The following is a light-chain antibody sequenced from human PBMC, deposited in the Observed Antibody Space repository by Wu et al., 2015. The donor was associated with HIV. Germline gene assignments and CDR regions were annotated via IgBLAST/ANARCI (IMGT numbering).Light chain of an antibody. CDR2: AAS. V-gene: IGKV1-39*01. CDR1: QSVSGY. J-gene: IGKJ3*01. CDR3: LQDYSYPFT. Sequence: DIQMTQSPSSLSASVGDRVTITCRASQSVSGYLNWYQQKPGKAPNLLIYAASRLHSGVPARFSGSGSETDFTLTISSLHPEDFATYYCLQDYSYPFTFGPGTEVDIK.